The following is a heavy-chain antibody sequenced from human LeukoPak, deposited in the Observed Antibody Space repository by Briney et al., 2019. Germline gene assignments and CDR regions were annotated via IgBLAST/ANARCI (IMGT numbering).Heavy chain of an antibody. CDR3: AREVGIAVAAPYFDY. J-gene: IGHJ4*02. D-gene: IGHD6-19*01. CDR1: QFIFNTYA. V-gene: IGHV3-23*01. CDR2: VSSSGGST. Sequence: GGSLKLSCAASQFIFNTYAMTWVRQAPGKGLEWLSTVSSSGGSTYYADSVKGRFTISRDNSKNTLYLQMYSLRADDTAVYYCAREVGIAVAAPYFDYWGQGTLVTVSS.